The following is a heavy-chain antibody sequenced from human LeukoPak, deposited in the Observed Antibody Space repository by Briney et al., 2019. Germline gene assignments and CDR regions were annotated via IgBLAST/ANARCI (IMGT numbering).Heavy chain of an antibody. CDR1: GFTFADYG. J-gene: IGHJ5*02. Sequence: GGSLRLSCVASGFTFADYGMSWARQAPGKGLEWVAGIYWLGTTYADSVKGRSTISRDDAKNSLYLQMHSLRAEDTALYYCARGYWRLDPWGPGTLVTVSS. D-gene: IGHD2-15*01. V-gene: IGHV3-20*04. CDR2: IYWLGTT. CDR3: ARGYWRLDP.